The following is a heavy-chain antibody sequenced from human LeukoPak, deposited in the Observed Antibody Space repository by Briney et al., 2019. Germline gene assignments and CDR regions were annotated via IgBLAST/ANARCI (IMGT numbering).Heavy chain of an antibody. CDR2: LSGSGNAT. CDR1: GFAFTNFA. D-gene: IGHD2-2*01. Sequence: GGSLRLSCAASGFAFTNFAMSWVRQAPGKGLEWVSALSGSGNATYYADFVRGRFTISRDNSENSVYLQMTRLRADDTAVYYCARGIPLVPGAPPENDAFDMWGQGTLVTVSS. J-gene: IGHJ3*02. CDR3: ARGIPLVPGAPPENDAFDM. V-gene: IGHV3-23*01.